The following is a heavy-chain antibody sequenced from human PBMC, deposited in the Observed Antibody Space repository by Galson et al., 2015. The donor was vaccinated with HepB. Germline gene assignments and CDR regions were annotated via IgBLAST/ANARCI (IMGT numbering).Heavy chain of an antibody. CDR2: IDWDNSK. CDR1: GFSLVTPGMC. D-gene: IGHD5-12*01. CDR3: ARTSRGYSGYDSTRGDSFDI. V-gene: IGHV2-70*11. Sequence: PALVKPTQTLTLTCTLSGFSLVTPGMCVSWIRQPPGKALEWLARIDWDNSKYYNTDLKTRLTVSRDTSKNQVILSVSDMDPVDTGTYFCARTSRGYSGYDSTRGDSFDIWGPGTMVTLFS. J-gene: IGHJ3*02.